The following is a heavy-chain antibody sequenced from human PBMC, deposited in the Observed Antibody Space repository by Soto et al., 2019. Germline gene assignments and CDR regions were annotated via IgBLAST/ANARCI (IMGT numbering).Heavy chain of an antibody. CDR1: GGTFSSYA. J-gene: IGHJ6*02. CDR3: ARHVPAAGYYYGMDV. V-gene: IGHV1-69*12. CDR2: IIPIFGTA. D-gene: IGHD2-2*01. Sequence: QVQLVQSGAEVKKPGSSVKVSCKASGGTFSSYAISWVRQAPGQGLEWMGGIIPIFGTANYAQKFQGRVTITAYESTSTAYMEPSSLRSEDTAVYYGARHVPAAGYYYGMDVWGQGTTVTVSS.